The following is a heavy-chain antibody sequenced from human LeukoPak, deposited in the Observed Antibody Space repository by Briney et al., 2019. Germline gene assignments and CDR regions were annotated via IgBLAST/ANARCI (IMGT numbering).Heavy chain of an antibody. J-gene: IGHJ4*02. V-gene: IGHV4-59*01. CDR2: IYYSGST. CDR1: GGSISSYY. Sequence: SETLSLTCTVSGGSISSYYWSWIRQPPGKGLEWIGYIYYSGSTNYNPSLKSRVTISVDTSKNQFSLKLSSVTAADTAVYYCAREGSGLTYDSSGNQGAHLDYWGQGTLVTVSS. D-gene: IGHD3-22*01. CDR3: AREGSGLTYDSSGNQGAHLDY.